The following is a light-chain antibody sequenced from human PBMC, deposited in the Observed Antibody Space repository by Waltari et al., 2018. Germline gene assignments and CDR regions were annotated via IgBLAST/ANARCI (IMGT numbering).Light chain of an antibody. V-gene: IGLV3-19*01. J-gene: IGLJ1*01. CDR3: NSRDSRGHPLV. CDR1: SLRYYY. Sequence: SSEITQDTVVSVALSLTVRITYLVDSLRYYYANLYHKMPGQAPVLVMYGKNNRPSGIPDRFSGSYSGTTASLIITGAQAEAEGDYYCNSRDSRGHPLVFGTGTKVTVL. CDR2: GKN.